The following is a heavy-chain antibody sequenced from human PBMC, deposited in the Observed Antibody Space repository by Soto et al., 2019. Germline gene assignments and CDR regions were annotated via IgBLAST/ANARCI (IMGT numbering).Heavy chain of an antibody. CDR2: INPSGDVT. CDR3: ARDNSYASGGARGWYFDL. Sequence: QVQLVQSGVEVKKPGASVKVSCKASGYTITRHWMHWVRQAPGQGLEWMGVINPSGDVTSYARKFQGRLTMTRDTSTSTLYMELRSLRSEDTAVYYCARDNSYASGGARGWYFDLWGRGTLVTVSS. D-gene: IGHD3-22*01. V-gene: IGHV1-46*01. CDR1: GYTITRHW. J-gene: IGHJ2*01.